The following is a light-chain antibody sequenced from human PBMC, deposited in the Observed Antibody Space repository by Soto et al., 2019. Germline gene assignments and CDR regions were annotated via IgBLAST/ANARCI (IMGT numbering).Light chain of an antibody. CDR1: QSVNNNY. Sequence: EIVLTQSPGTLSASPGERVTLSCRASQSVNNNYLAWYQQRPGQAPRLLIFGASYRATGIADRFSGSGSGTDFTLTISRLGPEDFAVYYCQQYSSSPPEFTFGPGTKVDIK. V-gene: IGKV3-20*01. J-gene: IGKJ3*01. CDR2: GAS. CDR3: QQYSSSPPEFT.